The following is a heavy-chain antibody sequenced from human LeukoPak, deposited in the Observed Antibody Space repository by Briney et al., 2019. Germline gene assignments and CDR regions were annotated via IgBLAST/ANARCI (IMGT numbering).Heavy chain of an antibody. Sequence: ASVKVSCKASGYTFTSYDIHWVRQATGQGLAWMGWMNPNRGNTGYAQKFQGRGTMTRKNVISTAYMELDRRESCGTGVLYCAILLDGPDEEFDPWGQGTLVTVSS. CDR2: MNPNRGNT. CDR1: GYTFTSYD. J-gene: IGHJ5*02. CDR3: AILLDGPDEEFDP. V-gene: IGHV1-8*01. D-gene: IGHD3-10*01.